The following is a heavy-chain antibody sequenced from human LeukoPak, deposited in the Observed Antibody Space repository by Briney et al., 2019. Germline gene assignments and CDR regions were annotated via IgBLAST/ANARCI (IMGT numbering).Heavy chain of an antibody. J-gene: IGHJ4*02. CDR1: GFTFSSYA. CDR2: ISYDGSNK. Sequence: GGSLRLSCAASGFTFSSYAMHWVRQAPGKGLEWVAVISYDGSNKYYADSVKGRFTISRDNSKNTLYLQMRSLRTEDTALYYCARDYLKYTYGYVADTWGQGTLVTVSS. V-gene: IGHV3-30-3*01. D-gene: IGHD5-18*01. CDR3: ARDYLKYTYGYVADT.